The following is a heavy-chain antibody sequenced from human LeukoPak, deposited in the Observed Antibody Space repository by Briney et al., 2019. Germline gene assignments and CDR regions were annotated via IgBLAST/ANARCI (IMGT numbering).Heavy chain of an antibody. J-gene: IGHJ4*02. D-gene: IGHD3-22*01. CDR3: ARDLYRIIVVPHYFDY. CDR2: IKQDGSEK. CDR1: GFTFSSYW. Sequence: GGSLRLSCAASGFTFSSYWMSWVRQAPGKGLEWVANIKQDGSEKYYVDSVKGRFTISRDNAKNSLYLQMNSLRAEDTAVYYCARDLYRIIVVPHYFDYWGQGTLVTVSS. V-gene: IGHV3-7*01.